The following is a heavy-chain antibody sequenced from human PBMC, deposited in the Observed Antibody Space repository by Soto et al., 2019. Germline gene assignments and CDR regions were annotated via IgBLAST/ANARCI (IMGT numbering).Heavy chain of an antibody. CDR1: GYSFISSW. CDR3: ARMMAAYGTAFDY. D-gene: IGHD2-21*01. Sequence: PGESLKISCQASGYSFISSWIGWVRQMPGKGLEWMGIIYPGDSDTRYSPSFQGQVTISADKSTSTAYLQWSSLKASDTATYYCARMMAAYGTAFDYWGQGALGTVSS. J-gene: IGHJ4*02. V-gene: IGHV5-51*01. CDR2: IYPGDSDT.